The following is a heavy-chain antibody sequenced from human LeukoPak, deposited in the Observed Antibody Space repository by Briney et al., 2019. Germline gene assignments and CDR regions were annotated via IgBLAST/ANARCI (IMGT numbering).Heavy chain of an antibody. CDR2: IIPILGIA. V-gene: IGHV1-69*04. Sequence: ASVKVSCKASGGTFSSYAISWVRQAPGQGLEWMGRIIPILGIANYAQKFQGRVTITADKSTSTAYMELSSLRSEDTAVYYCARDPKTYYYYNSGLSGAFDIWGQGTMVTVSS. CDR3: ARDPKTYYYYNSGLSGAFDI. CDR1: GGTFSSYA. J-gene: IGHJ3*02. D-gene: IGHD3-22*01.